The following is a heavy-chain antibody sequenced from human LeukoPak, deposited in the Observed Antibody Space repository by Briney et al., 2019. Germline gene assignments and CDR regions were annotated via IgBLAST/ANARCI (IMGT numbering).Heavy chain of an antibody. CDR1: GYTFTNYY. CDR3: ARGPRLGRYYYYYMDV. V-gene: IGHV1-46*01. J-gene: IGHJ6*03. D-gene: IGHD6-19*01. Sequence: ASVKVSCKASGYTFTNYYMHWVRQAPGQGLEWMGIINPSGGSTSYAQKFQGRVTMTRDMSTSTVYMELSSLRSEDTAVYYCARGPRLGRYYYYYMDVWGKGTTVTVSS. CDR2: INPSGGST.